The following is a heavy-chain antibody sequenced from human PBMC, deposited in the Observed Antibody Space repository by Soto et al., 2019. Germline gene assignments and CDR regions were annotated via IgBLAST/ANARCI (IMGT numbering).Heavy chain of an antibody. CDR1: GFTFSSYG. V-gene: IGHV3-30*18. CDR2: ISYDGSNK. Sequence: GGSLRLSCAASGFTFSSYGMHWVRQAPGKGLEWVAVISYDGSNKYYADSVKGRFTISRDNSKNTLYLQMNSLRAEDTAVYYCAKDSHNGLFDYWGQGTLVTVSS. J-gene: IGHJ4*02. CDR3: AKDSHNGLFDY. D-gene: IGHD2-8*01.